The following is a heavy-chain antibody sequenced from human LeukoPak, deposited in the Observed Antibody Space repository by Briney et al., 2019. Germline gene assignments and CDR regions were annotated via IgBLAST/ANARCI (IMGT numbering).Heavy chain of an antibody. Sequence: PGGSLRLSCAASGFTFSSYEMNWVRQAPGKGLEWVSYISSSGNPMYYADSVKGRFTISRDNAKNSLYLQMNSLRAEDTAVYYCAREAPGDMGSYFDYWGQGTLVTVSS. CDR2: ISSSGNPM. V-gene: IGHV3-48*03. D-gene: IGHD2-15*01. CDR3: AREAPGDMGSYFDY. CDR1: GFTFSSYE. J-gene: IGHJ4*02.